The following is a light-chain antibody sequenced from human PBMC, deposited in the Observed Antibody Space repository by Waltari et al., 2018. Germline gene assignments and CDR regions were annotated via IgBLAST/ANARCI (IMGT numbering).Light chain of an antibody. CDR1: RLRSHY. CDR2: GKN. CDR3: NSRDSSGNPLYV. Sequence: SSELTQDPAVYVALGQTVRITCQVDRLRSHYVRVYQQKPGQAPVLVIYGKNNRPSGIPDRFSGSSSGNTASLTITGAQAEDEADYYCNSRDSSGNPLYVFGTGTKVTVL. J-gene: IGLJ1*01. V-gene: IGLV3-19*01.